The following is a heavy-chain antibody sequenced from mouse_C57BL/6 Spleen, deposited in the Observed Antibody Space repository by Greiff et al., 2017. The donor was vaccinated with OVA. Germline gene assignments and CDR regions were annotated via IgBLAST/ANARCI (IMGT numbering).Heavy chain of an antibody. CDR1: GYSFTGYF. CDR2: INPYNGDP. CDR3: AREGTTVVGREGYFDV. Sequence: EVQLQQSGPELVKPGASVKISCKASGYSFTGYFMNWVKQSHGKSLEWIGRINPYNGDPFYNQKFKGKATLTVAKSSSTDNMERLSLTSEDCAVYYCAREGTTVVGREGYFDVWGTGTTVTVAS. J-gene: IGHJ1*03. V-gene: IGHV1-37*01. D-gene: IGHD1-1*01.